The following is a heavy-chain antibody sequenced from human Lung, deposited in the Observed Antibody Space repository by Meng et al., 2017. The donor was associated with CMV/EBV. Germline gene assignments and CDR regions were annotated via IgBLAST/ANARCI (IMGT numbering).Heavy chain of an antibody. Sequence: SXAASGFTFSSYWMSWVRQAPGKGMEWVANIKQDGSEKYYVDSVKGRFTISRDNAKNSLYLQMNSLRAEDTAVYYCARDPGYCSSTSCSGFFDYWGQGTLVXVSS. CDR2: IKQDGSEK. J-gene: IGHJ4*02. CDR1: GFTFSSYW. CDR3: ARDPGYCSSTSCSGFFDY. D-gene: IGHD2-2*01. V-gene: IGHV3-7*01.